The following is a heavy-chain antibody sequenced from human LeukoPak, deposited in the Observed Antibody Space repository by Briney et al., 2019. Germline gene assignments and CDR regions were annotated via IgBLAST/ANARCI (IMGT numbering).Heavy chain of an antibody. Sequence: SETLSLTCTVSGGSISSYYWSWIRQPPGKGLEWIGYIYYSGSTNYNPSLKSRVTISVDTSKNQFSLKLSSVTAADTAVYYCARTEEYYDYVWGSYRYRFDYWGQGTLVTVSS. J-gene: IGHJ4*02. CDR3: ARTEEYYDYVWGSYRYRFDY. D-gene: IGHD3-16*02. V-gene: IGHV4-59*01. CDR1: GGSISSYY. CDR2: IYYSGST.